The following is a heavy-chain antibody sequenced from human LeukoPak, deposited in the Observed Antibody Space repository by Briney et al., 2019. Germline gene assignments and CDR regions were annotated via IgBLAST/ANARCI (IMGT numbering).Heavy chain of an antibody. V-gene: IGHV1-69*04. D-gene: IGHD2-8*01. CDR1: GGTFSSYA. CDR3: AKGRSCTNGICYSWFPEI. J-gene: IGHJ3*02. CDR2: IIPILGIA. Sequence: ASVKVSCKASGGTFSSYAISWVRQAPGQGLEWMGRIIPILGIANYAQKFQGRVTITADKSTSTAYMELSSLRSEDTAVYYCAKGRSCTNGICYSWFPEIWGQGTMVTVSS.